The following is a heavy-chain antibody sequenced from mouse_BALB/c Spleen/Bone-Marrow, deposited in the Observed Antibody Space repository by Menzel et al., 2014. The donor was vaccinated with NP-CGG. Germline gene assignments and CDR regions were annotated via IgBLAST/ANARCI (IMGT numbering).Heavy chain of an antibody. CDR2: IYPGDGST. D-gene: IGHD3-2*01. J-gene: IGHJ3*01. CDR1: GYTFTSYD. V-gene: IGHV1S56*01. CDR3: ARSGDSSGYGFAY. Sequence: VHLVESGPELVTPGVLVKISCKASGYTFTSYDINWVKQRPGQGLEWIGWIYPGDGSTKYNEKFKGKATLTADKSSSTAYMQLSSLTSENSAVYFCARSGDSSGYGFAYWGRGTLVTVSA.